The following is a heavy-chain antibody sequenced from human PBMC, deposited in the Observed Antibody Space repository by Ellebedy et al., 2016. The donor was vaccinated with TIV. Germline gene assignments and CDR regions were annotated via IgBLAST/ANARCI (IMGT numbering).Heavy chain of an antibody. CDR2: INHSGST. Sequence: MPSETLSLTCAVYGGSFSGYYWSWIRQPPGKGLEWIGEINHSGSTNYNPSLKSRVTISVDTSKNQFSLKLSSVTAADTAVYYCAILGYCTNGVCSLFDYWGQGTLVTVSS. V-gene: IGHV4-34*01. CDR3: AILGYCTNGVCSLFDY. D-gene: IGHD2-8*01. J-gene: IGHJ4*02. CDR1: GGSFSGYY.